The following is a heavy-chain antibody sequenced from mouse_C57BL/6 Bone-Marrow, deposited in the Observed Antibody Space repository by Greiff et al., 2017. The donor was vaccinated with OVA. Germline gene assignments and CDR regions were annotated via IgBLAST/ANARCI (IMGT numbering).Heavy chain of an antibody. D-gene: IGHD1-1*01. Sequence: VQLQQSGPGLVQPSQSLSITCTVSGFSLTSYGVHWVRQSPGKGLEWLGVIWSGGSTDYNAAFISRLSISKDNSKSQVFFKMNSLQADDTAIYYCASHYYGPYWYFDVWGTGTTVTVSS. V-gene: IGHV2-2*01. CDR1: GFSLTSYG. CDR2: IWSGGST. CDR3: ASHYYGPYWYFDV. J-gene: IGHJ1*03.